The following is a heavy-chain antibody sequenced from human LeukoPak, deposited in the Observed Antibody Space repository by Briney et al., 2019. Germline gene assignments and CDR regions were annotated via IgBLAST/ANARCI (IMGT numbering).Heavy chain of an antibody. CDR1: GFTFSSYA. Sequence: GGSLRLSCAASGFTFSSYAMSWVRQAPGKGLEWVSAISDGSGSTYYADSVKGWFTISRDNSKNTLYLQMNSLRAEDTAVFYCAKDFYPSGYTYGFLDYWGQGTLVTVSS. V-gene: IGHV3-23*01. D-gene: IGHD5-18*01. J-gene: IGHJ4*02. CDR3: AKDFYPSGYTYGFLDY. CDR2: ISDGSGST.